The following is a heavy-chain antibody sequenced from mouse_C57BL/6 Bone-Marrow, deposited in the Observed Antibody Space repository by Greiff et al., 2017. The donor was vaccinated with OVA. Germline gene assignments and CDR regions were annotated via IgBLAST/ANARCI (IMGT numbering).Heavy chain of an antibody. Sequence: EVQGVESGGDLVKPGGSLKLSCAASGFTFSSYGMSWVRQTPDKRLEWVATISSGGSYTYYPDSVKGRFTIARDNAKNTLYLQMSRLKSEDTAMYYCARPLYWGQGTSVTVSS. CDR3: ARPLY. J-gene: IGHJ4*01. V-gene: IGHV5-6*01. CDR2: ISSGGSYT. CDR1: GFTFSSYG.